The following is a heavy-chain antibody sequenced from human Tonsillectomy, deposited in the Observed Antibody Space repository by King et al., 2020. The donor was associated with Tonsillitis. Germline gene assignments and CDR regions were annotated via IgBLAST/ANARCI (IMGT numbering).Heavy chain of an antibody. J-gene: IGHJ4*02. CDR3: ARVDCSSTSCYRGLDY. CDR1: GFTFSSYA. CDR2: ISYDGSNK. V-gene: IGHV3-30*04. D-gene: IGHD2-2*01. Sequence: VQLVESGGGVVQPGRSLRLSCAASGFTFSSYAMHWVRQAPGKGLEWVAIISYDGSNKYYGDSVKGRFTISRDNSKNTLYLKMNSLRAEDTAVYYCARVDCSSTSCYRGLDYWGQGTLVTVAS.